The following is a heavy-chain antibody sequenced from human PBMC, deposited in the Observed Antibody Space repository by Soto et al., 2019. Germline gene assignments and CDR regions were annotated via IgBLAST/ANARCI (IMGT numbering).Heavy chain of an antibody. D-gene: IGHD3-3*01. CDR3: ARQKNDYDFWSGYEQDAFDI. CDR2: IYYSGST. Sequence: SETLSLTCTVSGGSISSYYWSWIRQPPGKGLEWIGYIYYSGSTNYNPSLKSRVTISVDTSKNQFSLKLSSVTAADTAVYYCARQKNDYDFWSGYEQDAFDIWGQGTMVTVSS. J-gene: IGHJ3*02. CDR1: GGSISSYY. V-gene: IGHV4-59*01.